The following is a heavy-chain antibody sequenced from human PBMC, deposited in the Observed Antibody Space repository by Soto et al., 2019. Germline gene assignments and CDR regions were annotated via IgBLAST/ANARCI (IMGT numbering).Heavy chain of an antibody. CDR3: ARGGSLWFGELSAYYYGMDV. Sequence: ASVKVSCKASGYTITGYYMHWVRQAPGQGLEWMGWINPNSGGTNYAQKFQGWVTMTRDTSISTAYMELGRLRSDDTAVYYCARGGSLWFGELSAYYYGMDVWGQGTTVTVSS. J-gene: IGHJ6*02. CDR1: GYTITGYY. D-gene: IGHD3-10*01. CDR2: INPNSGGT. V-gene: IGHV1-2*04.